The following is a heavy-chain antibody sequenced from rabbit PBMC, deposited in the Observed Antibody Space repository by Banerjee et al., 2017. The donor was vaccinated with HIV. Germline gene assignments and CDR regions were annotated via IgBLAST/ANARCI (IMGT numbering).Heavy chain of an antibody. D-gene: IGHD4-1*01. J-gene: IGHJ4*01. CDR1: GIDFSSYYY. CDR2: INTGSRNA. Sequence: QSLEESGGGLVKPGGTLTLTCKASGIDFSSYYYMCWVRQAPGKGLEWIGCINTGSRNAYYASWVISRFTISKASWTTVTLQMTSLTAADTASYFCARDLAGVIGWNFNLWGQGTLVTVS. CDR3: ARDLAGVIGWNFNL. V-gene: IGHV1S40*01.